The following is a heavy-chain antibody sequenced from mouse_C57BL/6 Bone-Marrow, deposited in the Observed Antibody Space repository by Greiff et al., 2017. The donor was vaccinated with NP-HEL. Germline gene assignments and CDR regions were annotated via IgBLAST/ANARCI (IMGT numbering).Heavy chain of an antibody. J-gene: IGHJ4*01. V-gene: IGHV5-12*01. D-gene: IGHD3-2*02. CDR3: ARQLRLLAMDY. Sequence: EVMLVESGGGLVQPGGSLKLSCAASGFTFSDYYMYWVRQTPEKRLEWVAYISNGGGSTYYPDTVKGRFTISRDNAKNTLYLQMSRLKSEDTAMYYCARQLRLLAMDYWGQGTSVTVSS. CDR1: GFTFSDYY. CDR2: ISNGGGST.